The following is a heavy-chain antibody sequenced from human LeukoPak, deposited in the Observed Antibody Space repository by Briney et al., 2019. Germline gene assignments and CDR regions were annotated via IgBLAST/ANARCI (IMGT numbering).Heavy chain of an antibody. V-gene: IGHV1-2*02. Sequence: ASVKVSCKASGYTFTGYYIHWVRQAPGQGLEWMGWINPNSGGTNYAQKFQDRVTMTRDTSTSTVYMELSSLRSEDTAVYYCARAPYYYDSSGLGIDYWGQGTLVTVSS. J-gene: IGHJ4*02. CDR1: GYTFTGYY. D-gene: IGHD3-22*01. CDR3: ARAPYYYDSSGLGIDY. CDR2: INPNSGGT.